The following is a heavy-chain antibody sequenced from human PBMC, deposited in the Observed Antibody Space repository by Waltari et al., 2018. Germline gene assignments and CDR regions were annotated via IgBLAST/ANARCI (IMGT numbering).Heavy chain of an antibody. CDR1: GFTFNDYA. CDR3: VRTGYSGNYYYFDF. Sequence: VQLLESGGGVVQPGTSLRLSCEASGFTFNDYAMEWVRQAPGKGLELVSGINWNSGNIGYADSVKGRFTISRDNAKNSLYLQMNSLRVEDTALYYCVRTGYSGNYYYFDFWGQGTLVTVSS. D-gene: IGHD4-4*01. J-gene: IGHJ4*02. V-gene: IGHV3-9*01. CDR2: INWNSGNI.